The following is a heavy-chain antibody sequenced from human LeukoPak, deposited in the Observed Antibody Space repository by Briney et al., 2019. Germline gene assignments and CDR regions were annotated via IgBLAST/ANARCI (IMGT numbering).Heavy chain of an antibody. CDR3: ARENHYYDSSGYDY. J-gene: IGHJ4*02. CDR1: GFTFSSYS. D-gene: IGHD3-22*01. CDR2: ISSSGSTI. V-gene: IGHV3-48*04. Sequence: GGSLRLSCAASGFTFSSYSMNWIRQAPGKGLEWVSYISSSGSTIYYADSVKGRFTISRDNAKNSLYLQMNSLRAEDTAVYYCARENHYYDSSGYDYWGQGTLVTVSS.